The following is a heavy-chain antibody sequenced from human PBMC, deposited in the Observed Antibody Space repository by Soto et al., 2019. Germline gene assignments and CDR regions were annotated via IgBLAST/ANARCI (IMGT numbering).Heavy chain of an antibody. CDR1: GGTFSSYA. V-gene: IGHV1-18*01. D-gene: IGHD2-2*01. CDR2: ISAYNGNT. J-gene: IGHJ4*02. CDR3: ARGAAIVVVPAAHDY. Sequence: ASVKVSCKASGGTFSSYAISWVRQAPGQGLEWMGWISAYNGNTNYAQKLQGRVTMTTDTSTSTAYMELRSLRSDDTAVYYCARGAAIVVVPAAHDYWGQGTLVTVSS.